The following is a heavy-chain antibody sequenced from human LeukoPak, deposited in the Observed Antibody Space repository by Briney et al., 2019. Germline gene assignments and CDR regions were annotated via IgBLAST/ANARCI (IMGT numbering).Heavy chain of an antibody. J-gene: IGHJ5*02. CDR1: GYSIGSGYF. D-gene: IGHD5-18*01. CDR2: IYYSGST. Sequence: SETLSLTCNVSGYSIGSGYFWSWIRQPPGKGLEWIGYIYYSGSTNYNPSLKSRVTITVDTSKNQFSLNLSSVTAADTAVYYCARHPTALVSYGFDPWGQGTLVTVSS. CDR3: ARHPTALVSYGFDP. V-gene: IGHV4-59*08.